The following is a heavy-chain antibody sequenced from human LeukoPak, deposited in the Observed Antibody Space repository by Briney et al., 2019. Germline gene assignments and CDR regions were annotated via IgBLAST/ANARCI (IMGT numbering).Heavy chain of an antibody. Sequence: GASVKVSCKASGYTFTSYDINWVRQATGQGLEWMGWMNPNSGGTDYAQKFQGRVTMTRDTSISTAYMELSRLTSDDTAVYYCARGYCTGGSCYLSDYWGQGTLVTVSS. CDR2: MNPNSGGT. CDR1: GYTFTSYD. CDR3: ARGYCTGGSCYLSDY. V-gene: IGHV1-2*02. J-gene: IGHJ4*02. D-gene: IGHD2-15*01.